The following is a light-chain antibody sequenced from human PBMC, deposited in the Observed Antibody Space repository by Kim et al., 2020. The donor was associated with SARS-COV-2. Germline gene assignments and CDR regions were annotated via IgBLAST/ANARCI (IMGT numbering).Light chain of an antibody. Sequence: DIQMTQSPSSLSASVGDRVTITCRASQDIRNDLGWYQQNPGRAPKRLIYGESSLQSGVPSRFSGSGSGTEFTLTISSLQPEDFATYFYLQHNAYPITFGQGTRLEI. V-gene: IGKV1-17*01. CDR1: QDIRND. CDR3: LQHNAYPIT. J-gene: IGKJ5*01. CDR2: GES.